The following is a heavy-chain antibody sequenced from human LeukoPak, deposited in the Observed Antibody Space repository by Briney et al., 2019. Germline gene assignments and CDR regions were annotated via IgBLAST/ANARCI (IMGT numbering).Heavy chain of an antibody. J-gene: IGHJ4*02. CDR3: ARDRAGGWLFDH. CDR1: GDSVSNNSSA. V-gene: IGHV6-1*01. Sequence: SQTLSLTCAISGDSVSNNSSAWHWIRQSPSRGLKWLGRTYYRSKWYNDYAVSVKSRITINPDTSKNQFSLQLNSVTPEDTAVYFCARDRAGGWLFDHWGQGTLVTVSS. CDR2: TYYRSKWYN. D-gene: IGHD5-24*01.